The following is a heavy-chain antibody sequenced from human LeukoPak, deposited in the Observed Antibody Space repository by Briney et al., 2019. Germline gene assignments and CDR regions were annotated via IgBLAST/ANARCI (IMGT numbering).Heavy chain of an antibody. Sequence: PSETLSLTCSVSGYSISSAYYWGWIRQPPGKGLEWIGYISYSGSTNYNPSLKSRVTMSVDTSKNQFSLKLSSVTAADTAVYYCARAYNSGWYLDYWGQGTLVTVSS. CDR1: GYSISSAYY. V-gene: IGHV4-61*01. D-gene: IGHD6-19*01. CDR2: ISYSGST. CDR3: ARAYNSGWYLDY. J-gene: IGHJ4*02.